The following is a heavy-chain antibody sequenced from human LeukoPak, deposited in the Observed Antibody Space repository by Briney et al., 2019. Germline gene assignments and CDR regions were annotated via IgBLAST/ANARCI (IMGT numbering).Heavy chain of an antibody. D-gene: IGHD1-26*01. J-gene: IGHJ4*02. Sequence: GGSLRLSCAASGFTFSSYAMSWVRQAPGKGLEWVSAISGSGGSTYYADSVKGRSTISRDNSKNTLYLQMNSLRAEDTAVYYCAKDRLGAPSYFDYWGQGTLVTVSS. CDR1: GFTFSSYA. CDR3: AKDRLGAPSYFDY. V-gene: IGHV3-23*01. CDR2: ISGSGGST.